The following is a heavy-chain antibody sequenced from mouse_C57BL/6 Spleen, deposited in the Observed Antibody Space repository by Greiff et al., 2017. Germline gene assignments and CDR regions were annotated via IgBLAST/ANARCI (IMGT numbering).Heavy chain of an antibody. CDR1: GYAFSSSW. Sequence: VQLQQSGPELVKPGASVKISCKASGYAFSSSWMNWVKQRPGKGLAWIGRISPGDGDTNYNGKFKGKATLTADKSSSTAYMQLSSLTSEDSAVYFCARPSSYWGQGTTLTVSS. V-gene: IGHV1-82*01. J-gene: IGHJ2*01. CDR2: ISPGDGDT. CDR3: ARPSSY.